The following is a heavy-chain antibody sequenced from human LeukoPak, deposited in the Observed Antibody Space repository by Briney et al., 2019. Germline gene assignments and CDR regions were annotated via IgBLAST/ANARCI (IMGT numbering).Heavy chain of an antibody. CDR2: IDPNNGDT. Sequence: RASVKVSCKASGYTFADYYIYWVRQAPGQGLEWMGWIDPNNGDTSYAQKFQGRVTLTRDTSISTSYLDLNSLASGDTAVYYCARRISARQDLDSWGQGTLVTVSS. CDR1: GYTFADYY. D-gene: IGHD1-26*01. V-gene: IGHV1-2*02. CDR3: ARRISARQDLDS. J-gene: IGHJ4*02.